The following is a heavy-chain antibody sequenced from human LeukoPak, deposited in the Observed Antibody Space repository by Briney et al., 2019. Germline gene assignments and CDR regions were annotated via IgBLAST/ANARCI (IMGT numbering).Heavy chain of an antibody. CDR3: ARDRRKYSSSWYDAFDI. Sequence: GGSLRLPCAASGFTFSSYAMHWVRQAPGKGLEWVAVISYDGSNKYYADSVKGRFTISRDNSKNTLYLQMNSLRAEDTAVYYCARDRRKYSSSWYDAFDIWGQGTMVTVSS. V-gene: IGHV3-30*04. D-gene: IGHD6-13*01. CDR1: GFTFSSYA. CDR2: ISYDGSNK. J-gene: IGHJ3*02.